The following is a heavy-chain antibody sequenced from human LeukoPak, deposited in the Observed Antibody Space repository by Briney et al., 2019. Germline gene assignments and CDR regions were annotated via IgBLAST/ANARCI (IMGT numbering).Heavy chain of an antibody. J-gene: IGHJ6*03. CDR2: ISAYNGNT. Sequence: ASVKVSCKASGYTFTSYGISWVRQAPGQGLEWMGWISAYNGNTNYAQKLQGRVTMTTDTSTSTAYMELRSLRSDDTAVYYCAREGGSGSSGWYYYYYYMDVWGKGTTVTVSS. D-gene: IGHD6-19*01. CDR1: GYTFTSYG. CDR3: AREGGSGSSGWYYYYYYMDV. V-gene: IGHV1-18*01.